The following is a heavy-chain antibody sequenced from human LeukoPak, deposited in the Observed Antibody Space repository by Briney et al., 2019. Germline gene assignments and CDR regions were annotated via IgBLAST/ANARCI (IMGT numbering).Heavy chain of an antibody. CDR3: ARVAGSTDY. Sequence: GSLNVSCTASGYSFTTYDINWVRQATGQGLEWILCMNPKSGYTGYAQNFKGRFTITRDTSTSTVYMELSSLRSEDTAVYYCARVAGSTDYWGQGTLVTASS. V-gene: IGHV1-8*03. J-gene: IGHJ4*02. CDR2: MNPKSGYT. CDR1: GYSFTTYD. D-gene: IGHD1-26*01.